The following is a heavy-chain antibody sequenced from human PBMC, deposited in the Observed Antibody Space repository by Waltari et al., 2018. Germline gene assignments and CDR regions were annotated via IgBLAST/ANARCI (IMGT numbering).Heavy chain of an antibody. V-gene: IGHV3-30-3*01. CDR2: ISYDGSNK. CDR3: ARGGDIVVVVAAGLDY. J-gene: IGHJ4*02. CDR1: GFTFSSYA. Sequence: QVQLVESGGGVVQPGRSLRLSCAASGFTFSSYAMHWVRQAPGKGLEWVAVISYDGSNKYYADSVKGRFTISRDNSKNTLYLQMNSLRAEDTAVYYCARGGDIVVVVAAGLDYWGQGTLVTVSS. D-gene: IGHD2-15*01.